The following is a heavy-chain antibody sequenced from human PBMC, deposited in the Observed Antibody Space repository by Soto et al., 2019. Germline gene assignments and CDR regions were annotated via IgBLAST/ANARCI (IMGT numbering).Heavy chain of an antibody. V-gene: IGHV4-34*01. J-gene: IGHJ5*02. CDR3: ATRITVFGLLIPPFDP. CDR2: INHTGGT. Sequence: PSETLSLTCAVYGGSVNGYYWNWIRQPPGKGLEWIGEINHTGGTHYNPSLKSRVTISVDTSKNQFSLRLSSVTAADTAIYYCATRITVFGLLIPPFDPCGQGTQVTVSS. CDR1: GGSVNGYY. D-gene: IGHD3-3*01.